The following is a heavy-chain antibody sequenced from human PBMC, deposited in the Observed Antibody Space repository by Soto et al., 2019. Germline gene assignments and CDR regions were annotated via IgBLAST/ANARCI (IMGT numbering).Heavy chain of an antibody. CDR1: EYTFTTYY. Sequence: ASVKVSCKASEYTFTTYYIHWVRQAPGQGLEWMGIINPSGDGTSYAQKYQGRVTMTRDTYTSTVYMELSSLRSEDTAVYYCARDLQADYWGQGTLVTVSS. V-gene: IGHV1-46*01. J-gene: IGHJ4*02. CDR3: ARDLQADY. CDR2: INPSGDGT.